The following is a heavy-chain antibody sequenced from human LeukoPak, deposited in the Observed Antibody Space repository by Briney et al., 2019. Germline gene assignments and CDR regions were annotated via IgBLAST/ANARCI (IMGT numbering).Heavy chain of an antibody. CDR1: GGSFSGYY. CDR3: ARGGRQWVPSGWFDP. CDR2: INHSGST. V-gene: IGHV4-34*01. J-gene: IGHJ5*02. D-gene: IGHD6-19*01. Sequence: SETLSLTCAVYGGSFSGYYWSWIRQPPGRGLEWIGEINHSGSTNYNPSLKSRVTISVDTSKNQFSLKLSSVTAADTAVYYCARGGRQWVPSGWFDPWGQGTLVTVSS.